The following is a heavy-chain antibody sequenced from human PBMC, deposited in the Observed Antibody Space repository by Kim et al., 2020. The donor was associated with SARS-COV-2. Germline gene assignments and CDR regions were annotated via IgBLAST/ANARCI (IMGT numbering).Heavy chain of an antibody. Sequence: GGSLRLSCEASGFTFSSYWMSWVRQAPGKGLEWVANIKQDGSEKYYVDSVKGRFTISRDNAKNSLYLQMNSLRAEDTAVYYCARYGDYNPNDAFDIWGQGAMVTVSS. V-gene: IGHV3-7*01. CDR1: GFTFSSYW. CDR3: ARYGDYNPNDAFDI. J-gene: IGHJ3*02. D-gene: IGHD4-17*01. CDR2: IKQDGSEK.